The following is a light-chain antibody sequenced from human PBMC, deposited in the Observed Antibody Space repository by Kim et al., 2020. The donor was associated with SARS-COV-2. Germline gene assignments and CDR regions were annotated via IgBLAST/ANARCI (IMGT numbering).Light chain of an antibody. CDR3: QQYGTSPFA. V-gene: IGKV3-20*01. CDR2: GGS. J-gene: IGKJ4*01. CDR1: QSVINRY. Sequence: EIVLTQSPGTLSLSPGERATLSCRASQSVINRYLAWYQQKPGQAPRVVMYGGSIRATGIADRFSGSGSGTDFTLTIARLEPEDFAVYYCQQYGTSPFAFGGGTKVDIK.